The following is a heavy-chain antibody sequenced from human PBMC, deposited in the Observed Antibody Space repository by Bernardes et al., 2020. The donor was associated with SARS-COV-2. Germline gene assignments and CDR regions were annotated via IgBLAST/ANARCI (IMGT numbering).Heavy chain of an antibody. Sequence: GASLKISSHGSGHSIPHYWIAWVRPVPGRGLEWVGLIYPYDSDIRYSPSFQGQVTISADKSSNTAYLQWYSLKASDTAIYYCATSNVAAADKYYFDFWGQGTMVTVSS. CDR3: ATSNVAAADKYYFDF. D-gene: IGHD6-13*01. J-gene: IGHJ3*01. CDR1: GHSIPHYW. CDR2: IYPYDSDI. V-gene: IGHV5-51*01.